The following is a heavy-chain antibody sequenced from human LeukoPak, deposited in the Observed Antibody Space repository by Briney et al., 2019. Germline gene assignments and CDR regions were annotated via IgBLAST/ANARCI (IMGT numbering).Heavy chain of an antibody. CDR2: ISGSGGST. V-gene: IGHV3-23*01. J-gene: IGHJ4*02. CDR3: AKYYGSGSYYLDDY. D-gene: IGHD3-10*01. Sequence: PGGSLRLSCAASGFTFSSYGMSWVRQAPGKGLEWVSAISGSGGSTYYADSVKGRSTISRDNSKNTLYLQMNSLRAEDTAVYYCAKYYGSGSYYLDDYWGQGTLVTVSS. CDR1: GFTFSSYG.